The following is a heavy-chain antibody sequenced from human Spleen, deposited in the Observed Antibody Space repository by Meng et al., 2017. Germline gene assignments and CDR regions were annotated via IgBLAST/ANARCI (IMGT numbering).Heavy chain of an antibody. Sequence: QVQLQESGPGLVKPSGTLSLTCAVSGGSISSSNWWSWVRQPPGKGLEWIGKIYHSGSSNYNPSLKSRVTISVDKSKNQFSLKLSSVTAADTAVYYCARTDCSSTSCYQEGNNWFDPWGQGTLVIVSS. J-gene: IGHJ5*02. CDR1: GGSISSSNW. V-gene: IGHV4-4*02. D-gene: IGHD2-2*01. CDR2: IYHSGSS. CDR3: ARTDCSSTSCYQEGNNWFDP.